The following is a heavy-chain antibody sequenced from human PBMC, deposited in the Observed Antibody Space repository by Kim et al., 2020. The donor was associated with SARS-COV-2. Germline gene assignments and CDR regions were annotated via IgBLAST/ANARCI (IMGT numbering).Heavy chain of an antibody. V-gene: IGHV3-7*01. J-gene: IGHJ4*02. Sequence: GGSLRLSCAVSGFTLNRYWMTWVRRAPGKGLEWVANINQDGSEEYYVDFVKGRFTISRDNAKNSLFLQMNSLRPEDTALYYCTRGGDSSSWFWNYWGRGTLATVSS. CDR2: INQDGSEE. D-gene: IGHD6-13*01. CDR3: TRGGDSSSWFWNY. CDR1: GFTLNRYW.